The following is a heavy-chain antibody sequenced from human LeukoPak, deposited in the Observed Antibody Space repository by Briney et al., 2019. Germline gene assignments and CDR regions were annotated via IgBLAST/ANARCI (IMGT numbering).Heavy chain of an antibody. Sequence: ASVNVSCNASEYTFTRYYTHWVRQAPGQGLEWMRIITPSGGSTSYAQKFQGRVTMTRDTSTITVYTELSSLRSEDTAVYYCARNLAGMTLDYWGEGTLVTVSS. CDR2: ITPSGGST. CDR1: EYTFTRYY. D-gene: IGHD1-14*01. J-gene: IGHJ4*02. CDR3: ARNLAGMTLDY. V-gene: IGHV1-46*01.